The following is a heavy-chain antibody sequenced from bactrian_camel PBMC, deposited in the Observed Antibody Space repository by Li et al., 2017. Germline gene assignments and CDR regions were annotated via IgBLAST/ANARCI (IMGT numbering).Heavy chain of an antibody. J-gene: IGHJ4*01. CDR2: VDRYGAT. CDR1: GITSDTYS. V-gene: IGHV3S9*01. D-gene: IGHD3*01. Sequence: HVQLVESGGGSVQAGGSLRLSCAVSGITSDTYSLAWFRQVPGKEREGVGGVDRYGATSYADSVKGRFTISRDNAKNTLYLEMNDLKPEDTAMYYCAADGRVCATTTTSFTYWGQGTQVTVS. CDR3: AADGRVCATTTTSFTY.